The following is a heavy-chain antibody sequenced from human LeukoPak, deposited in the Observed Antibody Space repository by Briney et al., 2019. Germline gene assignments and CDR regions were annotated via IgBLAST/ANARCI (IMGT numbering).Heavy chain of an antibody. CDR1: GYTFTGYY. V-gene: IGHV1-2*02. CDR3: ARDREYSSSSGWFDP. Sequence: ASVKVSCKASGYTFTGYYMHWVRQAPGQGLEGMGWINPNSGGTNYAQKFQGRVTMTRDTSISTAYMELSRLRSDDTAVYYCARDREYSSSSGWFDPWGQGTLVTVSS. D-gene: IGHD6-6*01. J-gene: IGHJ5*02. CDR2: INPNSGGT.